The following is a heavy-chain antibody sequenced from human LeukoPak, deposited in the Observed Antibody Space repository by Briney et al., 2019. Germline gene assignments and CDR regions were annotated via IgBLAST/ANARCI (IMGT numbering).Heavy chain of an antibody. D-gene: IGHD2-2*01. CDR1: GFTFSSYA. CDR3: AKGVSSLVPATRVPDY. V-gene: IGHV3-23*01. CDR2: ISGSSGST. J-gene: IGHJ4*02. Sequence: GGSLRLSCAASGFTFSSYAMSWVRQAPGKGLEWVSIISGSSGSTNYADSVKGRFTISRDNSKNTLYLQMNSLRAEDTAVYYCAKGVSSLVPATRVPDYWGQGTLVTVSS.